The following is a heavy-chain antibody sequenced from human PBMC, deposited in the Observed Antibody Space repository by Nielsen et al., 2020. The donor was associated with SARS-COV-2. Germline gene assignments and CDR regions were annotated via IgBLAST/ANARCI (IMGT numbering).Heavy chain of an antibody. CDR3: ARGSISMVRGVIQNYYYYYGMDV. Sequence: GSLRLSCAVYGGSFSGYYWSWIRQPPGKGLEWIGEINHSGSTNYNPPLKSRVTISVDTSKNQFSLKLSSVTAADTAVYYCARGSISMVRGVIQNYYYYYGMDVWGQGTTVTVSS. CDR2: INHSGST. J-gene: IGHJ6*02. CDR1: GGSFSGYY. V-gene: IGHV4-34*01. D-gene: IGHD3-10*01.